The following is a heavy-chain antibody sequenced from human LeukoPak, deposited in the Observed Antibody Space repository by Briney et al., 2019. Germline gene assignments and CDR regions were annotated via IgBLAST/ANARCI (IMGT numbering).Heavy chain of an antibody. J-gene: IGHJ4*02. V-gene: IGHV4-38-2*01. CDR1: GYSISSGYY. CDR3: ARGGYYDSSGYVDY. Sequence: SETLSLTCAASGYSISSGYYWGWIRQPPGKGLEWIGSIYYSGSTYYNPSLKSRVTISVDTSKNQFSLKLSSVTAADTAVYYCARGGYYDSSGYVDYWGQGTLVTVSS. CDR2: IYYSGST. D-gene: IGHD3-22*01.